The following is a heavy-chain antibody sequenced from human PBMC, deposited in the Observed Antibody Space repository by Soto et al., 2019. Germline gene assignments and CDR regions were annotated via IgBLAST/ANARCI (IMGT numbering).Heavy chain of an antibody. CDR3: ARGLSDIAGSSFGRRMDV. D-gene: IGHD3-10*01. CDR2: TFVTGAT. V-gene: IGHV4-61*01. Sequence: QVQLQESGPGLVKSSETLSLICFVSGEALGSGQSYWHWIRQAPGKGLEWIGQTFVTGATKYSASLKGRVTMSVDTSKSQISLTLTSVTAADSATYFCARGLSDIAGSSFGRRMDVWGQGTTVTVSS. J-gene: IGHJ6*02. CDR1: GEALGSGQSY.